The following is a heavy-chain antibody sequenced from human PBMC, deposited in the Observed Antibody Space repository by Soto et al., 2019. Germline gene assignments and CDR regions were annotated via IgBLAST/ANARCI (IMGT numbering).Heavy chain of an antibody. CDR2: ISHDGRYK. CDR3: ATGLLAIVGTTLPRDAFNI. CDR1: GFSFTTYV. J-gene: IGHJ3*02. D-gene: IGHD1-26*01. Sequence: QVQLVESGGGVVQPGRSLRLSCAASGFSFTTYVMHWVRQAPGKGLEGVAVISHDGRYKYYGDAVKGRLTISRDTSKKAVYLEMNSLKPEDTAVYYCATGLLAIVGTTLPRDAFNIWGQGTIVTVSS. V-gene: IGHV3-30*03.